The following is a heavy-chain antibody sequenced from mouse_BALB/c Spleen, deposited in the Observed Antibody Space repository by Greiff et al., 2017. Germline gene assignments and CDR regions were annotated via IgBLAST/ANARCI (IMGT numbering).Heavy chain of an antibody. CDR2: IRNKANGYTT. CDR3: ARDDGDY. D-gene: IGHD2-3*01. V-gene: IGHV7-3*02. J-gene: IGHJ2*01. Sequence: EVKVEESGGGLVQPGGSLRLSCATSGFTFTDYYMSWVRQPPGKALEWLGFIRNKANGYTTEYSASVKGRFTISRDNSQSILYLQMNTLRAEDSATYYCARDDGDYWGQGTTLTVSS. CDR1: GFTFTDYY.